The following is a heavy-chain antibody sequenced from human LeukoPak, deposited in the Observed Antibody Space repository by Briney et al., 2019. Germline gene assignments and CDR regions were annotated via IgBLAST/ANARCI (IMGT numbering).Heavy chain of an antibody. J-gene: IGHJ5*02. Sequence: GASVKVSCKASGGTFSSYAISWVRQAPGQGLEWMGGIIPIFGTANYAQKFQGRVTITADESTSTAYMELSSLRSEDTAVYYCATRTGLSGQPFDPWGQGTLVTVSS. D-gene: IGHD6-25*01. CDR1: GGTFSSYA. V-gene: IGHV1-69*13. CDR3: ATRTGLSGQPFDP. CDR2: IIPIFGTA.